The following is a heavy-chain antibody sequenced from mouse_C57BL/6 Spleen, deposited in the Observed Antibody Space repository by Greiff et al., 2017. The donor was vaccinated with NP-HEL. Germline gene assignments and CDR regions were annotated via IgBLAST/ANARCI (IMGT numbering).Heavy chain of an antibody. J-gene: IGHJ2*01. CDR2: IYPGSGST. V-gene: IGHV1-55*01. CDR1: GYTFTSYW. CDR3: ARGGMVTTGHFDY. D-gene: IGHD2-2*01. Sequence: QVQLQQSGAELVKPGASVKMSCKASGYTFTSYWITWVKQRPGQGLEWIGDIYPGSGSTNYNEKFKSKATLTVDTSSSTAYMQLSSLTSEDSAVYYCARGGMVTTGHFDYWGQGTTLTVSS.